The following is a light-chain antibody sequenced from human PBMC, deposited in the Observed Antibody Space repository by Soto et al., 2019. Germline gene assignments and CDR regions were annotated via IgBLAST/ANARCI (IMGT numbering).Light chain of an antibody. Sequence: QSALTQPASVSGTPGQSITISCTGTSSDVGAYSYVSWYQQHPGKAPKLMIYDVSNRPSGVSNRFSGSKSGNTASLPISGLQAEDEADYFCCSYTSSTPLVFGGGTKLTVL. CDR1: SSDVGAYSY. V-gene: IGLV2-14*03. CDR2: DVS. CDR3: CSYTSSTPLV. J-gene: IGLJ2*01.